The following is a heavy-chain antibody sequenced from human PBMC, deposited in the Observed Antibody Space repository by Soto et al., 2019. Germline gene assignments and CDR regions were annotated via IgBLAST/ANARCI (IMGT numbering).Heavy chain of an antibody. CDR3: ARGVYYYDSSGYYWPFDY. J-gene: IGHJ4*02. CDR2: INHSGST. Sequence: SETLSLTCAVYGGSFSGYYWSWIRQPPGKGLEWIGEINHSGSTNYNPSLKSRVTISVDTSKNQFSLKLSSVTAADTAVYYCARGVYYYDSSGYYWPFDYWGQGTLVTVSS. D-gene: IGHD3-22*01. V-gene: IGHV4-34*01. CDR1: GGSFSGYY.